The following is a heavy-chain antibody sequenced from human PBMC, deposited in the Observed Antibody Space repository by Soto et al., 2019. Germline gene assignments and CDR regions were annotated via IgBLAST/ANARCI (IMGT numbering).Heavy chain of an antibody. D-gene: IGHD5-18*01. J-gene: IGHJ4*02. V-gene: IGHV4-30-4*01. CDR2: IDYSGST. Sequence: LSLTCTVSGGSISSSDYYWTWIRQPPGKGLEWIGYIDYSGSTYYNPSLKSRVIISVDTSKKQFYLTLTSMTAADTAVYYCARELTGYRYGPGEVYWGQGTLVTVSS. CDR1: GGSISSSDYY. CDR3: ARELTGYRYGPGEVY.